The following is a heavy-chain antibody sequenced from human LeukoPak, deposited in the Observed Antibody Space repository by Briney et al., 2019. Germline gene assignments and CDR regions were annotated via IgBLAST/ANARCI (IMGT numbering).Heavy chain of an antibody. CDR3: ARERTGDDERYFDL. D-gene: IGHD7-27*01. V-gene: IGHV3-66*01. CDR1: GFTVSSNY. CDR2: IYSGGST. Sequence: GGSLRLSCAASGFTVSSNYMSWVRQAPGKGLEWVSVIYSGGSTYYADSVKGRFTISRDNSKNTLYLQMNSLRAEDTAVYYCARERTGDDERYFDLWGRGTLVTVSS. J-gene: IGHJ2*01.